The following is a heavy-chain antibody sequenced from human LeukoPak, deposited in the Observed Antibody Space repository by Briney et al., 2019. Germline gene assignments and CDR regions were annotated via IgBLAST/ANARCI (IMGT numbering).Heavy chain of an antibody. D-gene: IGHD3-16*01. V-gene: IGHV4-4*02. Sequence: SGTLSLTCAVSGGSISSSNWWSWVRQPPGKGLEWIGEIYHSGSTNYNPSLKSRVTISVDKSKNQFSLKLSSVTAADTAVYYCARDIAPAYGGSYRLALDYWGQGTLVTVSS. CDR2: IYHSGST. J-gene: IGHJ4*02. CDR1: GGSISSSNW. CDR3: ARDIAPAYGGSYRLALDY.